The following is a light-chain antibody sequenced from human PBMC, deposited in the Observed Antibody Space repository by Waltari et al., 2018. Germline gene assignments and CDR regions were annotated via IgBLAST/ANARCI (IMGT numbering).Light chain of an antibody. CDR2: KDK. J-gene: IGLJ3*02. CDR1: SSNIGSNF. Sequence: QSVLTQPPSASGTPGQRVTISCSGTSSNIGSNFVYWYQQLSGTAPKLLIYKDKQRPSGVPDRFSGSRSGTSASLTISGLRSDDESHFYCATWDDGLSGHWVFGGGTKLTVL. V-gene: IGLV1-47*01. CDR3: ATWDDGLSGHWV.